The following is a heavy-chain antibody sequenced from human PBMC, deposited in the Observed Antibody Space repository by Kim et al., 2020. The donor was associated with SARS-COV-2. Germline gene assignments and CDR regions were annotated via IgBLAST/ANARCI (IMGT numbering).Heavy chain of an antibody. D-gene: IGHD2-15*01. CDR3: ARHLYSHCSGGSCYSGRVNYYYGMDV. Sequence: GESLKISCKGSGYSFTSYWIGWVRQMPGKGLEWMGIIYPGDSDTRYSPSFQGQVTISADKSISTAYLQWSSLKASDTAMYYCARHLYSHCSGGSCYSGRVNYYYGMDVWGQGTTVTVSS. CDR1: GYSFTSYW. CDR2: IYPGDSDT. V-gene: IGHV5-51*01. J-gene: IGHJ6*02.